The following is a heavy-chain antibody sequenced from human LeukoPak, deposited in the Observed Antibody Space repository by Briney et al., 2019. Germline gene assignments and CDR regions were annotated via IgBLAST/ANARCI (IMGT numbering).Heavy chain of an antibody. CDR1: GFTFSSYE. J-gene: IGHJ4*02. D-gene: IGHD4-17*01. Sequence: GGSLRLSCAASGFTFSSYEMSWVRQAPGKGLEWVSYISSSGTTIYYADSVGGRFTISRDNAKNSLYLQMNSLRADDTAVYYCATGSYGDYFFDFWGQGTLVTVSS. V-gene: IGHV3-48*03. CDR2: ISSSGTTI. CDR3: ATGSYGDYFFDF.